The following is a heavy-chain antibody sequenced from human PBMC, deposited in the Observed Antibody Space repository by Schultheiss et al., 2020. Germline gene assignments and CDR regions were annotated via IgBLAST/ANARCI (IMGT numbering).Heavy chain of an antibody. CDR3: ARTLAAPSYYYYYMDV. Sequence: SQTLSLTCAVSGGSISSGNYSWTWIRLPPGKGLEWIGYIYHSGSTYYNPSLKSRVTISVDTSKNQFSLKLSSVTAADTAVYYCARTLAAPSYYYYYMDVWGKGTTVTVSS. CDR1: GGSISSGNYS. D-gene: IGHD6-6*01. J-gene: IGHJ6*03. V-gene: IGHV4-30-2*02. CDR2: IYHSGST.